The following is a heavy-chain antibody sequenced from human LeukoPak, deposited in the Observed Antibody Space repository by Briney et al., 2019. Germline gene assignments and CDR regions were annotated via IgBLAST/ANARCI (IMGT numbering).Heavy chain of an antibody. V-gene: IGHV4-34*01. CDR2: INHSGST. D-gene: IGHD6-13*01. CDR3: ARDSGSSWYYFDY. Sequence: SETLSLTCAVYGGSFSGYYWSWIRQPPGKGLEWIGEINHSGSTNYNPSLKSRVTISVDRSQNQFSLKLSSVTAADTAVYYCARDSGSSWYYFDYWGQGTLVTVSS. J-gene: IGHJ4*02. CDR1: GGSFSGYY.